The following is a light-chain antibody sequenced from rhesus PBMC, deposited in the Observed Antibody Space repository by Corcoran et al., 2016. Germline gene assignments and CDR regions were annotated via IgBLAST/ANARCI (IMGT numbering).Light chain of an antibody. Sequence: DIQMTQSPSSLSASVGDRVTITCRASENIKKYFNWYQQKPGKAPKLLIYRDFTLQRGIPSRFGGCGSMTDYTFTITTLQPEDVTSYYCQLGYRAPFTFGPGTKLDIK. CDR3: QLGYRAPFT. CDR2: RDF. V-gene: IGKV1-74*01. CDR1: ENIKKY. J-gene: IGKJ3*01.